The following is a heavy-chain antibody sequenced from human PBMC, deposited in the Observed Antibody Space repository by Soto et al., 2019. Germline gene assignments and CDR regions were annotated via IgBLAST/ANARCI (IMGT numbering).Heavy chain of an antibody. CDR1: GGTFSSYT. CDR3: AGSGWYPYWYFDL. V-gene: IGHV1-69*02. J-gene: IGHJ2*01. CDR2: IIPILGIA. Sequence: QVQLVQSGAEVKKPGSSVKVSCKASGGTFSSYTISWVRQAPGQGLEWMGRIIPILGIANYAQKFQGRVTITADKSTSTAYMELSSLRSEDTAVYYCAGSGWYPYWYFDLWGRGTLVTVSS. D-gene: IGHD6-19*01.